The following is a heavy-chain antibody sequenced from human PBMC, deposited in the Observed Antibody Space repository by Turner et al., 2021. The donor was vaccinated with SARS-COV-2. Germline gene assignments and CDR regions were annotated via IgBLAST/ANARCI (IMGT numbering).Heavy chain of an antibody. CDR3: ARGDDFWRGYSSYGMDV. V-gene: IGHV3-21*01. Sequence: VQLVESGGGLVKPGGSLRLSCAASGFPFSSYSMNWVRQAPGKGLEWVSTISSRISYIYYADSVKGRFTISRDNAKNTLYLQMNSLRAEDTAVYYCARGDDFWRGYSSYGMDVWGQGTTVTVSS. CDR1: GFPFSSYS. J-gene: IGHJ6*02. CDR2: ISSRISYI. D-gene: IGHD3-3*01.